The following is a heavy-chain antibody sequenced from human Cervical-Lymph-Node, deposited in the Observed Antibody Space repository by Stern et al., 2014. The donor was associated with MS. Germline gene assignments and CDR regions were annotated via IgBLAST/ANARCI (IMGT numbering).Heavy chain of an antibody. Sequence: ESGPTLVKPTQTLTLTCTFSEFSLTTTGAAVGWLRQSPGKALEWLALIFWDDDKRYTPSLMNRLTITKDTSRNHEVLRMTNMDPVDSATYYCAHRRSGTMGHFDHWGQGAPVTVSS. V-gene: IGHV2-5*02. CDR3: AHRRSGTMGHFDH. J-gene: IGHJ4*02. D-gene: IGHD1-1*01. CDR1: EFSLTTTGAA. CDR2: IFWDDDK.